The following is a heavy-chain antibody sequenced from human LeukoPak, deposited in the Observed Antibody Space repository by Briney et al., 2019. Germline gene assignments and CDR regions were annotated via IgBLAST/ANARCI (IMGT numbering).Heavy chain of an antibody. CDR3: ARGRTNGFNTFDY. J-gene: IGHJ4*02. CDR1: VYTFTSYY. CDR2: INPSGDNT. Sequence: ASVKVSCKASVYTFTSYYMHWVRQAPGQRLEWMAIINPSGDNTNYAQKFQGRVTMTRDTPTSTVYMEVSSLRSDDTAVYYCARGRTNGFNTFDYWGPGTLVTVSS. D-gene: IGHD5-24*01. V-gene: IGHV1-46*01.